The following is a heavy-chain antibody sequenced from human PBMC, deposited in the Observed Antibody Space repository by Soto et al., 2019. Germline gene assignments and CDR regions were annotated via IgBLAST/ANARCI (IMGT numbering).Heavy chain of an antibody. D-gene: IGHD2-21*01. V-gene: IGHV3-23*01. CDR2: VSDNGGSRGGT. J-gene: IGHJ3*02. CDR3: ARAKAVVIAALDI. CDR1: GFMFNNSA. Sequence: PGGSLRLSCKASGFMFNNSAMTWVRQAPGQGLQWVASVSDNGGSRGGTYYADSVKGRFTISRDNSKNTLYLQLDSLTGADTAVYYCARAKAVVIAALDIWGQGPLITFSS.